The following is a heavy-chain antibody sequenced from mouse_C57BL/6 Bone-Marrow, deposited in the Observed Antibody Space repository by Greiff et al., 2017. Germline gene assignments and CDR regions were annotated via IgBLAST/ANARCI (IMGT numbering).Heavy chain of an antibody. CDR1: GYTFTSYW. V-gene: IGHV1-59*01. CDR3: ASWTTVVAPYAMDY. D-gene: IGHD1-1*01. CDR2: IDPSDSYT. Sequence: QVQLQQPGAELVRPGTSVKLSCKASGYTFTSYWMHWVKQRPGQGLEWIGVIDPSDSYTNYNQKFKGKATLTVDTSSSTAYMQLSSLTSEDSAVYYCASWTTVVAPYAMDYWGQGTSVTVSS. J-gene: IGHJ4*01.